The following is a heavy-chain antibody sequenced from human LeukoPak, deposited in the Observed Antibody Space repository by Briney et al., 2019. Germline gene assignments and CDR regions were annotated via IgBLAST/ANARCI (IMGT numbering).Heavy chain of an antibody. J-gene: IGHJ4*02. Sequence: ASVKVSCKASGYTFTSYGISWVRQAPGQGLEWMGWISANNGNTKYNTKYARNLQGRVTMTTDISTSTAYMELRTLRSDDTAVYYCARDRDRSGSQSYWGQGTLVTVSS. CDR3: ARDRDRSGSQSY. CDR2: ISANNGNTKYNT. D-gene: IGHD1-26*01. CDR1: GYTFTSYG. V-gene: IGHV1-18*01.